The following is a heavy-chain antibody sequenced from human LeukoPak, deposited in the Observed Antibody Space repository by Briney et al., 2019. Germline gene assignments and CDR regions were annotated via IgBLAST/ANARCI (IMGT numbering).Heavy chain of an antibody. V-gene: IGHV4-39*07. Sequence: KPSETLSLTCSVSGGSISSPNHYWGWIRPPPGKWLEWSGSIYYSGSPYNNPSLRSRVTISIDTSKNQFSLKLSSMTAADAAVYFCAREFPSNSGTHFDNWGQGTLVTVSS. CDR1: GGSISSPNHY. CDR3: AREFPSNSGTHFDN. J-gene: IGHJ4*02. D-gene: IGHD4-11*01. CDR2: IYYSGSP.